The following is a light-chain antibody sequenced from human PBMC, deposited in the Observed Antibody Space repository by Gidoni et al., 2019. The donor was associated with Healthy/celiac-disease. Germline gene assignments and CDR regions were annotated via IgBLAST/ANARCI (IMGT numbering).Light chain of an antibody. CDR1: QSISSY. V-gene: IGKV1-39*01. CDR3: QQSYSTPCS. Sequence: DIQMTQAPSSLSAYVGHRVTSNCRASQSISSYLNWYQQQPGKAPKLLIYAASSLQSGVPSRFSGSGSGTDFTLTISSLQPEDFATYYCQQSYSTPCSFGQGTKLEIK. J-gene: IGKJ2*04. CDR2: AAS.